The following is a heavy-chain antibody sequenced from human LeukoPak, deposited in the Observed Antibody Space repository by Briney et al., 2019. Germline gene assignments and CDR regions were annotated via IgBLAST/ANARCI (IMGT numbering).Heavy chain of an antibody. J-gene: IGHJ6*02. Sequence: PSETLSLTCTASGVSISSRSYYWGWIRQPPGKGLEWIGSIYYSGSTYYNASLKSRVTTSVDTSKNQFSLKLTSVTAADTAVYYCAIQRLDGTDVWGQGITVTVSS. D-gene: IGHD6-19*01. CDR2: IYYSGST. CDR1: GVSISSRSYY. CDR3: AIQRLDGTDV. V-gene: IGHV4-39*01.